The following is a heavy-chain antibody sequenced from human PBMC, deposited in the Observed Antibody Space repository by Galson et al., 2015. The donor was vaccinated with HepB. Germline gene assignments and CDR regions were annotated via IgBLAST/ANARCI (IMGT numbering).Heavy chain of an antibody. CDR3: AKAAKYSRLTPGWYFDL. CDR1: GFAFSCYS. CDR2: ISGSGGST. D-gene: IGHD6-6*01. V-gene: IGHV3-23*01. J-gene: IGHJ2*01. Sequence: SLRLSCAASGFAFSCYSMNWVRQAPGKGLEWVSAISGSGGSTYYADSVKGRFTISRDNSKNTLYLQMNSLRAEDTAVYYCAKAAKYSRLTPGWYFDLWGRGTLVTVSS.